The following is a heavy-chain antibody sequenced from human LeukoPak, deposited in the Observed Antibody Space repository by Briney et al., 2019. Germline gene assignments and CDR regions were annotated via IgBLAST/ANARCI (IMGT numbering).Heavy chain of an antibody. CDR2: IIVGSGAT. V-gene: IGHV1-58*01. D-gene: IGHD3-16*01. CDR1: GFTSTNFA. CDR3: AADLSNPRMGASYLDS. Sequence: SVKVSCKASGFTSTNFAVRWVRQARGRRLEWIGWIIVGSGATKCAQDFQERVTITRDLSTSTLYMELRSLTSEDTAVYYCAADLSNPRMGASYLDSWGQGTLVTVSS. J-gene: IGHJ4*02.